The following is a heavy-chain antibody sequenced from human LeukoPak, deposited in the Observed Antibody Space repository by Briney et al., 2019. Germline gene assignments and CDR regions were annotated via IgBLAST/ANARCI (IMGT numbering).Heavy chain of an antibody. CDR2: IYHSGST. D-gene: IGHD2-2*01. J-gene: IGHJ5*02. Sequence: SETLSLTCAVSGGSISSGGYSWSWIRQPPGKGLEWIGYIYHSGSTYYNPSLKSRVTISVDRSKNQFSLRLSSVTAADTAVYYCARGYCSSTSCYPNWFDPWGQGTLVTVSS. CDR3: ARGYCSSTSCYPNWFDP. CDR1: GGSISSGGYS. V-gene: IGHV4-30-2*01.